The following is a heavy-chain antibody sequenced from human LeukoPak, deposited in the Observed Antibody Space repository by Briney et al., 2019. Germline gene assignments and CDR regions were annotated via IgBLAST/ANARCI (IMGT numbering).Heavy chain of an antibody. CDR3: ASQWVDSGSPGNWFDP. Sequence: VASVKVSCKASGGTFSSYATSWVRQAPGQGLEWMGRIIPILGIANYAQKFQGRVTITADKSTSTAYMELSSLRSEDTAVYYCASQWVDSGSPGNWFDPWGQGTLVTVSS. D-gene: IGHD1-26*01. CDR2: IIPILGIA. CDR1: GGTFSSYA. V-gene: IGHV1-69*04. J-gene: IGHJ5*02.